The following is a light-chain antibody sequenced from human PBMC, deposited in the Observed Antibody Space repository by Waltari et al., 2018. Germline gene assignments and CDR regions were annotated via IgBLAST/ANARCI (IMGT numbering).Light chain of an antibody. J-gene: IGLJ3*02. V-gene: IGLV6-57*01. CDR3: QSYDSRNPWV. Sequence: FVLTQPHSLSESPGKMVTISCIRSSGNIASNYVHWYQQRPGSSPIIVIYEDNKRPSRVPSRFAGSVATSTTSASPPISGLKTEDEADYYCQSYDSRNPWVFGGGTKLTVL. CDR2: EDN. CDR1: SGNIASNY.